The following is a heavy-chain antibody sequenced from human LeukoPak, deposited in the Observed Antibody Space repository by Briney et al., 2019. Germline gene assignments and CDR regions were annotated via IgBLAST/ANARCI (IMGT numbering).Heavy chain of an antibody. CDR1: GFTFSSYS. J-gene: IGHJ4*02. V-gene: IGHV3-21*01. CDR3: ARGFDTMVRGVIDFDY. CDR2: ISSSSSYI. D-gene: IGHD3-10*01. Sequence: GGSLRLSCAASGFTFSSYSMNWVRQAPGKGLEWVSSISSSSSYIYYADSVKGRFAISGDNAKNSLYLQMNSLRAEDTAVYYCARGFDTMVRGVIDFDYWGQGTLVTVSS.